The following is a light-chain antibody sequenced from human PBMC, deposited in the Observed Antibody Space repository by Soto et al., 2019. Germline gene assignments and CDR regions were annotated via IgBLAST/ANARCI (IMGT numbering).Light chain of an antibody. CDR2: EVV. J-gene: IGLJ1*01. CDR1: KNDIGVYDF. Sequence: QSVLTQPASVSGSPGQSITISCSGTKNDIGVYDFVSWYQHHPGKAPRLTIYEVVQRPSGVPDRFSGSKSGNTASLTVSGLQAADEADYFCKSYAGSNTYVFGSGTKVTVL. CDR3: KSYAGSNTYV. V-gene: IGLV2-8*01.